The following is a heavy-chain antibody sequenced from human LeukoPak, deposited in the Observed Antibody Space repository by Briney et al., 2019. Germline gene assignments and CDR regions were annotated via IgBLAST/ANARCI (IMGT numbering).Heavy chain of an antibody. J-gene: IGHJ5*02. D-gene: IGHD2-21*01. CDR2: IYHSGGT. V-gene: IGHV4-30-2*01. Sequence: SETLSLTCAVSGGSISSGGYSWSWIRQPPGKGLEWIGYIYHSGGTCYNPSLKSRVTISVDRSKNQFSLKLSSVTAADTAVYYCARGGMVIGSGFDPWGQGTLVTVSS. CDR1: GGSISSGGYS. CDR3: ARGGMVIGSGFDP.